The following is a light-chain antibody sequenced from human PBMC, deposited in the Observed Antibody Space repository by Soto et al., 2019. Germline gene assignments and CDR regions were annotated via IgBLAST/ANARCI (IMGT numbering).Light chain of an antibody. CDR2: DVS. J-gene: IGLJ1*01. CDR3: SSYTSSSTPDV. V-gene: IGLV2-14*01. CDR1: SSDVGGYNY. Sequence: LTQPASVSGSPGQPITISCTGTSSDVGGYNYVSWYQQHPGKAPKLMIYDVSNRPSGVSNRFSGSKSGNTASLTISGFQAEDEADYYCSSYTSSSTPDVFGTGTKVTVL.